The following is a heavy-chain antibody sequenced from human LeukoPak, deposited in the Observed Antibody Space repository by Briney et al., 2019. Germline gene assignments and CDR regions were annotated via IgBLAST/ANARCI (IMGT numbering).Heavy chain of an antibody. CDR1: GHTFTVYY. CDR3: AREIHHTGSSWYGGAFDI. V-gene: IGHV1-18*04. D-gene: IGHD6-13*01. Sequence: ASVEVSCKASGHTFTVYYIHWVRQAPGQGLEWMGWISAYNGNTNYAQKLQGRVTMTTDTSTSTAYMELRSLRSDDTAVYYCAREIHHTGSSWYGGAFDIWGQGTMVTVSS. J-gene: IGHJ3*02. CDR2: ISAYNGNT.